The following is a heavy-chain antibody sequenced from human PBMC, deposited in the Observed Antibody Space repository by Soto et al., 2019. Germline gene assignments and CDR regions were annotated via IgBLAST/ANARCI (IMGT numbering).Heavy chain of an antibody. D-gene: IGHD3-22*01. CDR3: ARLDYDSSGSYAFDI. CDR1: GGSVSSGSYS. V-gene: IGHV4-30-2*01. Sequence: QLQLQESDSGLVRPAQTLSLTCTVSGGSVSSGSYSWSWIRQPPGKGLEWIGFYFQGGDAYYNPSLESRVTISVDRSKNQFSLKLRSVTAADTAVYYCARLDYDSSGSYAFDIWGQGTTVTVSS. J-gene: IGHJ3*02. CDR2: YFQGGDA.